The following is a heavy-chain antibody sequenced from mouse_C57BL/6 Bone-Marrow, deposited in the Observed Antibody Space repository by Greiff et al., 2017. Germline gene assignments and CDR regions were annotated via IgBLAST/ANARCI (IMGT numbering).Heavy chain of an antibody. CDR1: GFTFSDYG. Sequence: EVKVVESGGGLVKPGGSLKLSCAASGFTFSDYGMHWVRQAPEKGLEWVAYISSGSSTIYYADTVKGRFTISRDNAKNTLFLQMTSLRSEDTAMYYCARTTTVVDWYFDVWGTGTTVTVSS. CDR2: ISSGSSTI. V-gene: IGHV5-17*01. D-gene: IGHD1-1*01. J-gene: IGHJ1*03. CDR3: ARTTTVVDWYFDV.